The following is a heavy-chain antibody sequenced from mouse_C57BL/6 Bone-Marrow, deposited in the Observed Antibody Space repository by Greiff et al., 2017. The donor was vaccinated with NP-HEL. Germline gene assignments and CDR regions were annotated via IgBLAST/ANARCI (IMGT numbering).Heavy chain of an antibody. CDR3: ATPYGKDY. J-gene: IGHJ2*01. Sequence: LQESGAELVRPGTSVKVSCKASGYAFTNYLIEWVKQRPGQGLEWIGVINPGSGGTNYNEKFKGKATLTADKSSSTAYMQLSSLTSEDSAVYFCATPYGKDYWGQGTTLTVSS. D-gene: IGHD2-1*01. CDR2: INPGSGGT. V-gene: IGHV1-54*01. CDR1: GYAFTNYL.